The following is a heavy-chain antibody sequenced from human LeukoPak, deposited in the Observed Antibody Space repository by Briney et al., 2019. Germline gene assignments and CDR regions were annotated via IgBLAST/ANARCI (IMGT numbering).Heavy chain of an antibody. J-gene: IGHJ4*02. V-gene: IGHV3-23*01. CDR3: AKDRVPTVITNYFDY. D-gene: IGHD4-17*01. Sequence: GGSLRLSCTASGITFGDYAMTRVRQAPGKGLEWVSSISGSGGTTYYGDSVKGRFTISRDNSRNTLYLQMNSLRAEDTAVYYCAKDRVPTVITNYFDYWGQGTLVTVFS. CDR1: GITFGDYA. CDR2: ISGSGGTT.